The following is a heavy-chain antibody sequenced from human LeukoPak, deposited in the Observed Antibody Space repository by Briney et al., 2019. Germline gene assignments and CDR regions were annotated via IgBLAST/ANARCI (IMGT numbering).Heavy chain of an antibody. V-gene: IGHV4-61*02. Sequence: SETLSLTCTVSGGSIRSGSYYWSWIRQPAGKGLEWIGRMYSSGSTNYNPSLKSRVTISIGTSKNQFSLKLSSVTAADTAVYYCARYCSSISCHDYWGQGTLVTVSS. CDR2: MYSSGST. CDR1: GGSIRSGSYY. CDR3: ARYCSSISCHDY. J-gene: IGHJ4*02. D-gene: IGHD2-2*01.